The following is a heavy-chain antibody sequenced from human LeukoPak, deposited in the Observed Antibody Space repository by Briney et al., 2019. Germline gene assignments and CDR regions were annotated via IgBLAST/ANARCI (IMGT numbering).Heavy chain of an antibody. Sequence: GGSLRLSCAASGLTFTNYGMTWVRQATGKGLEWVSSISGSGSDTYYADSVKGRFTISRDNSKNTLYVQMVSLRAEDTAIYYCAGSSGWWAHDYWGQGTLVTVSS. CDR1: GLTFTNYG. V-gene: IGHV3-23*01. J-gene: IGHJ4*02. D-gene: IGHD6-19*01. CDR2: ISGSGSDT. CDR3: AGSSGWWAHDY.